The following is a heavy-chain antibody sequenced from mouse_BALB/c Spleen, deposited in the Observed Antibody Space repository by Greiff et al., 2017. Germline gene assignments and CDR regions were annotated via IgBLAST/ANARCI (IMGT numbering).Heavy chain of an antibody. CDR3: ARNDDYDGTFAY. Sequence: VKLMESGPGLVQPSQSLSITCTVSGFSLTSYGVHWVRQSPGKGLEWLGVLWSGGSTDYNAAFISRLSISKDNSKSQVFFKMNSLQANDTAIYYCARNDDYDGTFAYWGQGTLVTVSA. J-gene: IGHJ3*01. D-gene: IGHD2-4*01. CDR1: GFSLTSYG. CDR2: LWSGGST. V-gene: IGHV2-2*02.